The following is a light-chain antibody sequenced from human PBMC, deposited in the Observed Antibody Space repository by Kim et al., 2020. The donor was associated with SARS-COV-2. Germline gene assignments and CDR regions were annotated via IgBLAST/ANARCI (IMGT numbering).Light chain of an antibody. Sequence: FTCTLRSDINVNTYNIYWYQQKPGSLPHYLLRFKSASNNQQVSGVPSRFSGSKDASTNAGLLLISGLQSEDEADYYCAIWYSNTWVFGGGTQLTVL. V-gene: IGLV5-39*01. CDR2: FKSASNN. J-gene: IGLJ3*02. CDR3: AIWYSNTWV. CDR1: SDINVNTYN.